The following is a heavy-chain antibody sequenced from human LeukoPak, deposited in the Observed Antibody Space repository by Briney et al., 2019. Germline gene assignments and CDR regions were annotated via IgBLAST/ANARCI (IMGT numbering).Heavy chain of an antibody. V-gene: IGHV2-5*01. CDR2: IYWNDDK. J-gene: IGHJ3*02. D-gene: IGHD2/OR15-2a*01. CDR1: GFSLSTSGVR. CDR3: AHRENSCPIPNAFDI. Sequence: SGPTLVKPTQTLTLTCTFSGFSLSTSGVRVGWIRQPPGKALEWLALIYWNDDKRYSPSLKSRLTITKDTSKNQVVLTMTNMDPVDTATYYCAHRENSCPIPNAFDIWGQGTMVTVSS.